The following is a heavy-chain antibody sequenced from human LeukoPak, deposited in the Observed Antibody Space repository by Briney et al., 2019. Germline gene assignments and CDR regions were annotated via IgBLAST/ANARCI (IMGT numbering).Heavy chain of an antibody. Sequence: ASVKVSCKVSGYTLTELSMHWVRQAPGKGLEWMGGFDPEDGGTIYAQKFQGRVTMTEDTSTDTAYMELSSLRSEDTAVYYCATDPKPLSYGSQVDYWGQGTLVTVSS. V-gene: IGHV1-24*01. CDR2: FDPEDGGT. J-gene: IGHJ4*02. CDR1: GYTLTELS. D-gene: IGHD5-18*01. CDR3: ATDPKPLSYGSQVDY.